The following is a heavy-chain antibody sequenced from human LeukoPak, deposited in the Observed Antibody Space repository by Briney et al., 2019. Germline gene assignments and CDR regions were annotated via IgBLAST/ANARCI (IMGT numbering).Heavy chain of an antibody. CDR2: INYSGST. V-gene: IGHV4-39*07. J-gene: IGHJ6*03. CDR1: GGSINSSSYY. D-gene: IGHD2-15*01. CDR3: ARGYCSGGSCYSSYYYSYMDV. Sequence: SETLSLTCTVSGGSINSSSYYWGWIRQPPGKGLEWIGSINYSGSTYYNPSLKSRVTISVDRSKNQFSLKLSSVTAADTAVYYCARGYCSGGSCYSSYYYSYMDVWGKGTTVTVSS.